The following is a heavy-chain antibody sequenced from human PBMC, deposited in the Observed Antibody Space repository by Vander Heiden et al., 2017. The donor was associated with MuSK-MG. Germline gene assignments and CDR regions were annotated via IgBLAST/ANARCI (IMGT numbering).Heavy chain of an antibody. CDR3: ARHPIAVAGQGYFDY. CDR2: IYPGDSDT. CDR1: GYSFTSYW. D-gene: IGHD6-19*01. J-gene: IGHJ4*02. Sequence: EVQLVQSGAEVKKHGESLKISCRGSGYSFTSYWIGWVRQMPGKGLEWMGTIYPGDSDTRYSPSFQGQVTISADKSISTAYLQWSSLKASDTAMYYCARHPIAVAGQGYFDYWGQGTLVTVSS. V-gene: IGHV5-51*01.